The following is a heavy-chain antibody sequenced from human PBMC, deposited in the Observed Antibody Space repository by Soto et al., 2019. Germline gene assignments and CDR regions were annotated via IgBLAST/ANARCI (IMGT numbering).Heavy chain of an antibody. Sequence: SETLSLTCIVSGESISRSSYYWCWIRQPPGTGLEWIGSIYYSGRTYSNPSFKSRVTISIATSKNQSSLTLSSVTATVTAVYSGARQRTTVVTQAYFDHWGQGALVTVSS. V-gene: IGHV4-39*01. CDR1: GESISRSSYY. J-gene: IGHJ4*02. CDR2: IYYSGRT. D-gene: IGHD2-21*02. CDR3: ARQRTTVVTQAYFDH.